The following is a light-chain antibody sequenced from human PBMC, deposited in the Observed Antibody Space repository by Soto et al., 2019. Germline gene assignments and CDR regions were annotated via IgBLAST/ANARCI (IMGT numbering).Light chain of an antibody. Sequence: QPVLTQPASVSGSPGQSITISCTGTSSDVGGYNYVSWYQQHPGKAPKLMIYDVSNRPSGVSNRFSGSKSGNTASLTISGLQAEDEADYYCSSYTSSSVVFGRGTKLTVL. J-gene: IGLJ2*01. CDR3: SSYTSSSVV. V-gene: IGLV2-14*01. CDR1: SSDVGGYNY. CDR2: DVS.